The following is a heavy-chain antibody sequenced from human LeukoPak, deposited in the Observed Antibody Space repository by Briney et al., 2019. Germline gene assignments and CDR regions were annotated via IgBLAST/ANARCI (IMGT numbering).Heavy chain of an antibody. CDR3: ARLYYGDYVGWFDP. V-gene: IGHV4-59*01. J-gene: IGHJ5*02. CDR1: GGSISSYY. CDR2: IYYSGST. Sequence: PSESLSLTCTVSGGSISSYYWGWIRQPPGKGLEWIGYIYYSGSTNYNPSLKSRVTISVDTSKNQFSLKLSSVTAADTAVYYCARLYYGDYVGWFDPWGQGTLVTVSS. D-gene: IGHD4-17*01.